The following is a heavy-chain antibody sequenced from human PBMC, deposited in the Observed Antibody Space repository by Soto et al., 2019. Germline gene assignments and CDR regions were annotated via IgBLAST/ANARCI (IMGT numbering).Heavy chain of an antibody. V-gene: IGHV3-74*01. D-gene: IGHD2-2*01. Sequence: PGGSLRLSCAAPGFIFTMYWMHWFRQSPGKGVVCISKIYNDGTYSYYGDPVRGRFTISRDNVYDTLYIQMNNLRAEYSGLYYCTRAPRTSSTCTGADWGQGTQVTVSS. CDR2: IYNDGTYS. CDR3: TRAPRTSSTCTGAD. CDR1: GFIFTMYW. J-gene: IGHJ4*02.